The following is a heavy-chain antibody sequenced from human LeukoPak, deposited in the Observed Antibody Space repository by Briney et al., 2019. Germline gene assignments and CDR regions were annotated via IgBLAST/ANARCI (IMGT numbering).Heavy chain of an antibody. CDR2: ISSSSNSI. J-gene: IGHJ2*01. D-gene: IGHD4-17*01. Sequence: PGGSLRLSCAASGFTFSSYSMNWVRQAPGKGLEWVSSISSSSNSIFYADSVKGRFTISRDNAKNSLYLQMNSLRAEDTGIYYCATGGTAVTRYFGLWGRGTLVTISS. CDR1: GFTFSSYS. CDR3: ATGGTAVTRYFGL. V-gene: IGHV3-21*01.